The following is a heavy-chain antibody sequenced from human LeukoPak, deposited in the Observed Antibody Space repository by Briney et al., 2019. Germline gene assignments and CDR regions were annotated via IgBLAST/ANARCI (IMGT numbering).Heavy chain of an antibody. D-gene: IGHD1-26*01. CDR2: IRSSANNYAT. CDR1: GFTFRGFA. V-gene: IGHV3-73*01. J-gene: IGHJ4*01. CDR3: TRLGEYSGSSEDY. Sequence: AGSLRLSCTATGFTFRGFAIDCVSQGSGKRQKRVGRIRSSANNYATAYTASVKGRFIISRDDSKNMAYLQMNSLKTDDTAMYLCTRLGEYSGSSEDYWGQGTLVTVSS.